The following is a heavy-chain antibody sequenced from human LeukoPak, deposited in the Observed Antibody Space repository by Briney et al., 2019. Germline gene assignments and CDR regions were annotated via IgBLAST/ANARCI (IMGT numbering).Heavy chain of an antibody. CDR3: AKDGKGYCSGGSCYFFDC. CDR1: GFTFSSYA. CDR2: ISGSGGST. D-gene: IGHD2-15*01. Sequence: GGSLRLSCAASGFTFSSYAMSWVRQAPGKGLEWVSAISGSGGSTYYADSVKGRFTISRDNSKNTLYLQMNSLRAEDTAVYYCAKDGKGYCSGGSCYFFDCWGQGTLVTVSS. J-gene: IGHJ4*02. V-gene: IGHV3-23*01.